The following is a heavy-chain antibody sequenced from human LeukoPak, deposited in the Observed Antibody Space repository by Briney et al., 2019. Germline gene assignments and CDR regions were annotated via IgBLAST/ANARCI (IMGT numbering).Heavy chain of an antibody. CDR3: AKCYYDILTGPGMDV. J-gene: IGHJ6*02. Sequence: GGSLRLSCAASGFTFSGYGMHSVRQAPGKGLEWVAFIRYDGSNKYYADSVKGRFTISRDNSKNTLYLQMNSLRAEDTAVYYCAKCYYDILTGPGMDVWGQGATVTVSS. CDR1: GFTFSGYG. D-gene: IGHD3-9*01. V-gene: IGHV3-30*02. CDR2: IRYDGSNK.